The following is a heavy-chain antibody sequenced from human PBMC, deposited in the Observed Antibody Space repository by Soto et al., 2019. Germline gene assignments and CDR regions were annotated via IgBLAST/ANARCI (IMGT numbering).Heavy chain of an antibody. CDR3: AKDLLSIYCSSTSCYGPSYGMDV. V-gene: IGHV3-23*01. CDR2: ISGSADTT. J-gene: IGHJ6*02. D-gene: IGHD2-2*01. Sequence: GGSLRLSCAASGFTFSSYAMSWVRQAPGKGLEWVSAISGSADTTYYADSVKGRFTNSIDNSKNTLYLQMNSLRAEDKAVYYGAKDLLSIYCSSTSCYGPSYGMDVWGQGTTVTVSS. CDR1: GFTFSSYA.